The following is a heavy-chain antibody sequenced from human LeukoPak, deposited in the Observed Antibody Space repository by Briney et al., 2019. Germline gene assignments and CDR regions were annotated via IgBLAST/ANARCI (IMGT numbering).Heavy chain of an antibody. CDR3: ARGHFGVVLDY. V-gene: IGHV3-21*01. Sequence: GGSLRLSCAGSGFTFSSYSMIWLRQAPGKGLEWVASIRGDSSETRHAGSVMGRFTIFRDNTKTSLFLQMNTLRADDTAVYYCARGHFGVVLDYWGQGILVTVSS. J-gene: IGHJ4*02. D-gene: IGHD3-3*01. CDR2: IRGDSSET. CDR1: GFTFSSYS.